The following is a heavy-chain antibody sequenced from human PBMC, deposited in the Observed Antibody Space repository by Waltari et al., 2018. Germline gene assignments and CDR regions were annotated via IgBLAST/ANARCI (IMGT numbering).Heavy chain of an antibody. CDR2: ISVNGANT. D-gene: IGHD6-13*01. V-gene: IGHV3-23*04. CDR3: AKALALSSTWDMH. CDR1: GFTFSSYA. J-gene: IGHJ4*02. Sequence: EVQLVASGGGLVQPGGSLRLSCAASGFTFSSYAMSWVRQVPGKGLEWVSSISVNGANTDDADSEKGRCAISRDKSKNTLFLQMDSLRAEDTAVYYCAKALALSSTWDMHWGQGTLVTVSS.